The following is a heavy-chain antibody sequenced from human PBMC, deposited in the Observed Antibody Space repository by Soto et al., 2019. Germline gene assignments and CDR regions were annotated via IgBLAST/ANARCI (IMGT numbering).Heavy chain of an antibody. CDR2: IVVGSGNT. V-gene: IGHV1-58*02. CDR3: AAAVVRGVNNYYYYGMDV. Sequence: GASVKVSCKASGFTFTSSARQWVRQARGQRLEWIGWIVVGSGNTNYAQKFQERVTITRDMSTSTAYMELSSLRSEDTAVYYCAAAVVRGVNNYYYYGMDVWGQGTTVTVSS. D-gene: IGHD3-10*01. CDR1: GFTFTSSA. J-gene: IGHJ6*02.